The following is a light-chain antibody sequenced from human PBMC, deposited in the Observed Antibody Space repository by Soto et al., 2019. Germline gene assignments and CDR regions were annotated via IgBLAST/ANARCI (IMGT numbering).Light chain of an antibody. CDR2: GAS. Sequence: EIVLTQSPGTLSLSPGERATLSCRASQSVSSSFLAWYQQKPGQAPRLLIYGASSRATGIPDRFSGSGSGTDFTLTSSRLEAEDFAVYYCQQYDNSPLTFGGGTKVEIK. CDR3: QQYDNSPLT. J-gene: IGKJ4*01. CDR1: QSVSSSF. V-gene: IGKV3-20*01.